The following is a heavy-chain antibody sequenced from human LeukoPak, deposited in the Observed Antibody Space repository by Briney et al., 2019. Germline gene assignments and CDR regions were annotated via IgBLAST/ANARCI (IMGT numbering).Heavy chain of an antibody. Sequence: GGSLRLSCAASGFTFSSHAVSWVRRAPGKGLEWVSGLIENGATTYYADSVKGRFTISRDNSRNTMYLQMNSLRVEDTAVYYCVKDYQVGNSPAFGDYWGQGTLVTISS. CDR1: GFTFSSHA. CDR2: LIENGATT. V-gene: IGHV3-23*01. D-gene: IGHD1-26*01. J-gene: IGHJ4*02. CDR3: VKDYQVGNSPAFGDY.